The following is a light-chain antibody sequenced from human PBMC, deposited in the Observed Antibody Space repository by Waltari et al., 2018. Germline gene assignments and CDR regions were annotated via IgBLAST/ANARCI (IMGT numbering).Light chain of an antibody. CDR1: QSISNW. CDR2: MAS. CDR3: QQYNSYSLLT. V-gene: IGKV1-5*03. J-gene: IGKJ4*02. Sequence: IQMTQSPSTLSASVGDRFTITCRASQSISNWLAWYQQKPGKAPKFLISMASSLESGGPSRFSGSGSGTELTLIISSLQPDDFASHYCQQYNSYSLLTFGGGTKVEIK.